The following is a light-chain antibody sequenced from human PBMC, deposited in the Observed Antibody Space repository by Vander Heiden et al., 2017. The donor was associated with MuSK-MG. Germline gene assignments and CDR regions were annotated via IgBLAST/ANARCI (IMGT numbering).Light chain of an antibody. J-gene: IGLJ2*01. CDR2: EIM. CDR1: NAFGSYKV. Sequence: QSALTQPASASGPPGQSITISCPGSNAFGSYKVVSWYQQHPGKAPKLIIYEIMKRPSGISDRFSGSKSGNTASLTISGLQADDEADYYCSSYVGNDNFLFGGGTKVTVL. V-gene: IGLV2-23*02. CDR3: SSYVGNDNFL.